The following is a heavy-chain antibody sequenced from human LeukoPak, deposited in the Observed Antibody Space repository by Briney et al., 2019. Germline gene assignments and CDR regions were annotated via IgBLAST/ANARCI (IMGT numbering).Heavy chain of an antibody. Sequence: PGGSLRLSCAASGFTFNHYGMNWVRQAPGKGLEWISYISSSDNTIYYADSVKGRFTISRDNAKNSLYLQMNSLRAEDTAVYYCAKDPGWAYSGSYSTTSYWGQGTLVTVSS. CDR1: GFTFNHYG. CDR2: ISSSDNTI. J-gene: IGHJ4*02. CDR3: AKDPGWAYSGSYSTTSY. V-gene: IGHV3-48*04. D-gene: IGHD1-26*01.